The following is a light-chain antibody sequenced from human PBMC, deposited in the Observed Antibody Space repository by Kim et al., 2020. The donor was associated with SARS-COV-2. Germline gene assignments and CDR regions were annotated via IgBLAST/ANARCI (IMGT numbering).Light chain of an antibody. CDR2: RDN. CDR3: AAWDGSLSAWV. V-gene: IGLV1-47*01. J-gene: IGLJ3*02. Sequence: QSVLTQPPSASGTPGQRVTISCSGSSSNIGSNYVYWYQQFPGTAPKLLIYRDNQRPSGVPDRFSGSKSGTSASLAISGLRSEDEADYYCAAWDGSLSAWVFGGGTQLTVL. CDR1: SSNIGSNY.